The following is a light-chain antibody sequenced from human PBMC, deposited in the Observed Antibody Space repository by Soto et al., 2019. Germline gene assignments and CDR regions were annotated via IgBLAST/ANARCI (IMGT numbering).Light chain of an antibody. CDR2: EVS. J-gene: IGLJ2*01. Sequence: QSALTQPASVSGSPGQSITLSCTGTSTDVGGYIYVSWYQQYPGNAPRLIIYEVSNRPSGVSDRFSGSKSGNTASLTISGLQTEDEADYYCSSYTSSRKIVFGGGTQLTVL. CDR3: SSYTSSRKIV. V-gene: IGLV2-14*01. CDR1: STDVGGYIY.